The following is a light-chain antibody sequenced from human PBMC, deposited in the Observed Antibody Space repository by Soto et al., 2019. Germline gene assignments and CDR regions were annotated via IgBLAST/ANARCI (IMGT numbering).Light chain of an antibody. V-gene: IGLV8-61*01. J-gene: IGLJ3*02. Sequence: QTVVTQEPSFSVSPGRTVTLTCGLSSGSVSTSYYPSWYQQTPGQAPRTLIYSTNTRYSGVPDRFSGSILGNKAALTITGAQADDESDYYCVLYMGSGISVFGGGTKLTVL. CDR3: VLYMGSGISV. CDR1: SGSVSTSYY. CDR2: STN.